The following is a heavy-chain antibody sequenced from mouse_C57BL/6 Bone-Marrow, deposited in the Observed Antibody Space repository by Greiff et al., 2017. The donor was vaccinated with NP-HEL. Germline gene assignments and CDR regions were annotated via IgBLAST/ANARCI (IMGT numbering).Heavy chain of an antibody. CDR1: GYTFTSYW. J-gene: IGHJ4*01. V-gene: IGHV1-55*01. Sequence: QVQLQQPGAELVKPGASVKMSCKASGYTFTSYWITWVKQRPGQGLEWIGDIYPGSGSTNYNEKFKSKATLTVDTSSSTAYMQLSSLTSEDSAVYYCARREFITTVVADYAMDYWGQGTSVTVSS. D-gene: IGHD1-1*01. CDR3: ARREFITTVVADYAMDY. CDR2: IYPGSGST.